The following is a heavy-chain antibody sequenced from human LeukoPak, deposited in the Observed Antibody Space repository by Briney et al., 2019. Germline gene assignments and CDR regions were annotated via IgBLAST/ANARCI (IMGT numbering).Heavy chain of an antibody. CDR2: INHSGST. Sequence: SGTLSLTCAVSGGSISSSNWWSWVRQPPGKGLEWIGDINHSGSTNYNPSLKSRVTISVDTSKNQFSLKLSSVTAADTAVYYCARHASSSWYLEYFQHWGQGTLVTVSS. CDR3: ARHASSSWYLEYFQH. CDR1: GGSISSSNW. J-gene: IGHJ1*01. D-gene: IGHD6-13*01. V-gene: IGHV4-4*02.